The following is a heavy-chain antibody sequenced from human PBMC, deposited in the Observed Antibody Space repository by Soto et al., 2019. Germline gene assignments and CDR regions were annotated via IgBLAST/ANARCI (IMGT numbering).Heavy chain of an antibody. Sequence: SETLSLTCAVYCGSFSGYYWSWIRQPPGKGLEWIGEINHSGSTNYNPSLKSRVTISVDTSKNQFSLKLSSVTAADTAVYYCAAHVDTAMVIFDYWGQGTLVTVSS. V-gene: IGHV4-34*01. CDR3: AAHVDTAMVIFDY. J-gene: IGHJ4*02. D-gene: IGHD5-18*01. CDR1: CGSFSGYY. CDR2: INHSGST.